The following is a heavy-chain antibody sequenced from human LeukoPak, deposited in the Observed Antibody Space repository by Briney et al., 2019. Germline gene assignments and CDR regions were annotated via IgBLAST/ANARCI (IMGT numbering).Heavy chain of an antibody. CDR3: ARDKYGTTGWFDP. CDR2: IYYSGST. V-gene: IGHV4-59*01. J-gene: IGHJ5*02. Sequence: SETLSLTCTVSGGSISSYYWSWIRQPPGKGLEWIGYIYYSGSTNYNPSLKSRVTISVDTSKNQFFLKLSSVTAADTAVYYCARDKYGTTGWFDPWGQGTLVTVSS. CDR1: GGSISSYY. D-gene: IGHD1-7*01.